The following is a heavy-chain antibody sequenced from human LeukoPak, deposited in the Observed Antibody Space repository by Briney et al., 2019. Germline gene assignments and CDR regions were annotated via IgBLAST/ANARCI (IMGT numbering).Heavy chain of an antibody. CDR1: GFTFSSYP. J-gene: IGHJ4*02. CDR3: VKLSASSSLRY. Sequence: PGGSLRLSCSASGFTFSSYPMHWVRQAPGKGLEYVSAISSNGDNTYYADSVKGRFTISRDNSKNTLYLQMSSLRAEDTAVYYCVKLSASSSLRYWGQGTLATVSS. V-gene: IGHV3-64D*06. CDR2: ISSNGDNT. D-gene: IGHD6-13*01.